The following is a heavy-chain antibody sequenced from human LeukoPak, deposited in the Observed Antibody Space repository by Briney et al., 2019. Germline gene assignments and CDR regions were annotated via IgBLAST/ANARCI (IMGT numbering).Heavy chain of an antibody. CDR1: GFTFSTCA. CDR3: VKGWKYSSNGMDV. D-gene: IGHD2-2*01. J-gene: IGHJ6*02. V-gene: IGHV3-64D*06. Sequence: GGSLRLSCSASGFTFSTCAMHWVRQAPGTGLEYVSTVNANGGSTYYADSVKGRFTVSRDNSKNTLYLQMSSLRAEDTAAFYCVKGWKYSSNGMDVWGQGTTVTVSS. CDR2: VNANGGST.